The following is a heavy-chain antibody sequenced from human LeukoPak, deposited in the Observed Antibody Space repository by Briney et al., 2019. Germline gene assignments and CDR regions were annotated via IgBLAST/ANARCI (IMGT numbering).Heavy chain of an antibody. V-gene: IGHV3-23*01. D-gene: IGHD3-3*01. Sequence: GGSLRLSCAASGFTFSSYAMSWVRQAPGKGLEWVSAISGSGGSTYYADSVRGRFTISRDNSKNTLYLQMNSLRAEDTAVYYCAKDRTYYDFWSGLYYHYYYMDVWGKGTTVTVSS. CDR2: ISGSGGST. CDR1: GFTFSSYA. J-gene: IGHJ6*03. CDR3: AKDRTYYDFWSGLYYHYYYMDV.